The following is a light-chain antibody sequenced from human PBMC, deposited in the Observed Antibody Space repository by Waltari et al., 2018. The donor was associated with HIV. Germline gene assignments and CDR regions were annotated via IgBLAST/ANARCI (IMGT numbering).Light chain of an antibody. CDR2: EVN. CDR1: SSHVGSYNL. CDR3: CSYAIGGTFV. Sequence: QSALTQPASVSGSPGQSIPMSCPGPSSHVGSYNLFPGYQQHPGKAPKLIIYEVNKRPPGITNRFSGFKSGNTASLTITGLQAEDEADYHCCSYAIGGTFVFGGGTKVTVL. V-gene: IGLV2-23*02. J-gene: IGLJ2*01.